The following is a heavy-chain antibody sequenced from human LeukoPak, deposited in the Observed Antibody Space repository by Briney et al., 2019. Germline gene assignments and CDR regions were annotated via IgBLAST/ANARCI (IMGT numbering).Heavy chain of an antibody. CDR1: GFTFSDYY. J-gene: IGHJ6*03. CDR2: ISSSGSTI. CDR3: ARGRITGTYYYYYMDV. Sequence: GGSLRLSCAASGFTFSDYYMSWIRQAPGKGLEWVSYISSSGSTIYYADSVKGRFTISRDNAKNSLYLQMNSLRAEDTAVYYCARGRITGTYYYYYMDVWGKGTTVTVSS. D-gene: IGHD1-20*01. V-gene: IGHV3-11*04.